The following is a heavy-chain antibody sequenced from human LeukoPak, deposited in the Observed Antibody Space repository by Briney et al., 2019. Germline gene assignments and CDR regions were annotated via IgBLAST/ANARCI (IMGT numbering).Heavy chain of an antibody. CDR3: ARRLPTYYYDSSGYYRGAFDP. Sequence: SETLSLTCTVPGGSISSSSYYWSWIRQPPGKGLEWIGYFYYSGNTYHNPSLKSRVTISVDTSKNQFSLKVRSVTAADTAVYYCARRLPTYYYDSSGYYRGAFDPWGQGTLVTVSS. J-gene: IGHJ5*02. D-gene: IGHD3-22*01. V-gene: IGHV4-61*05. CDR1: GGSISSSSYY. CDR2: FYYSGNT.